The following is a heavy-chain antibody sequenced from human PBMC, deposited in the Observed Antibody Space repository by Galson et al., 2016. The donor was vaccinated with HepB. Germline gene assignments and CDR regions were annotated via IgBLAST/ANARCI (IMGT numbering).Heavy chain of an antibody. Sequence: SVKVSCKASGYPFTKYYIHWVRQAPGQGLEWMGIINPSPGLATYAQKFQGRITLTRDTSTNTVHMELSGLRSEDRAVYYCVRGGEDGGNSGDGIDYWGQGTLVTVSS. CDR2: INPSPGLA. CDR3: VRGGEDGGNSGDGIDY. V-gene: IGHV1-46*01. J-gene: IGHJ4*02. D-gene: IGHD4-23*01. CDR1: GYPFTKYY.